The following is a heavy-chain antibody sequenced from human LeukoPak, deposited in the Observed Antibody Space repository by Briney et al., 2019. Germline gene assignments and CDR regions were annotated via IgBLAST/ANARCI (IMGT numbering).Heavy chain of an antibody. CDR3: AKSLIGSGYGWAPFDY. CDR2: ISYDGSNK. CDR1: GFTFSSCV. V-gene: IGHV3-30*18. J-gene: IGHJ4*02. D-gene: IGHD5-12*01. Sequence: GGSLRLSCAASGFTFSSCVMHWVRQAPGKGLEWVAVISYDGSNKYYADSVKGRFTISRDNSKNTLYLQMNSLRAEDTAVYYCAKSLIGSGYGWAPFDYWGQGTLVTVSS.